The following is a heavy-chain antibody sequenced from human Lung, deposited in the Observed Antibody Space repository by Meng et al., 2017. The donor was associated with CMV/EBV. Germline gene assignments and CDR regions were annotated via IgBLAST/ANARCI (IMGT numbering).Heavy chain of an antibody. Sequence: SVXVSXXASGYTFSTFDINWVRLATGQGLEWMGWMNANSGNTGYAQKFQGRVSMTRDTSTNTAYMQLSSLRSDDTAVYFCARTQIAVEAGGTKTKYYYYGLDVWGQGXTVTVSS. J-gene: IGHJ6*02. D-gene: IGHD6-13*01. CDR2: MNANSGNT. CDR3: ARTQIAVEAGGTKTKYYYYGLDV. CDR1: GYTFSTFD. V-gene: IGHV1-8*02.